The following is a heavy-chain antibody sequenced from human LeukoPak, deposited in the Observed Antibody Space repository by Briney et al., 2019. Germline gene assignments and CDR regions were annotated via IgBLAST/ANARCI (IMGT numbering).Heavy chain of an antibody. CDR2: ISGSGGST. CDR1: GFTFSSYA. D-gene: IGHD2-2*01. CDR3: AKTGGSVPAAISGWFDP. Sequence: GASLRLSCAASGFTFSSYAMSWVRQGPGKGLEWVSAISGSGGSTYYVDSVKGRFTISRDNSKNTLHLQMDSLRAEDTAVYHCAKTGGSVPAAISGWFDPWGQGTLVTVSS. V-gene: IGHV3-23*01. J-gene: IGHJ5*02.